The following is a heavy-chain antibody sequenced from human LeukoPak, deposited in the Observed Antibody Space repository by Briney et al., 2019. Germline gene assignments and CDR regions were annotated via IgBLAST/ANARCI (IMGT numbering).Heavy chain of an antibody. CDR1: GFTFSDYW. CDR3: ARDSEANDHYSSGYDF. V-gene: IGHV3-7*01. D-gene: IGHD3-22*01. Sequence: PGGSLRLSCVASGFTFSDYWMSWVRQAPGKGLEWVANIHQDGSEKYCVDSVKGRFTVSRDNAKNSLYLQMNSLRAEDTAVYYCARDSEANDHYSSGYDFWGQGTLVTVSS. J-gene: IGHJ4*02. CDR2: IHQDGSEK.